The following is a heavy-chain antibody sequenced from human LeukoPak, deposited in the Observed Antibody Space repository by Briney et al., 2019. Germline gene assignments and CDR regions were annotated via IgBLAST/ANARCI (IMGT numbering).Heavy chain of an antibody. V-gene: IGHV3-30*02. CDR2: IRYDGSNK. D-gene: IGHD5-12*01. J-gene: IGHJ4*02. Sequence: GGSLRLSCAASGFTFSSYGMHWVRQAPGKGLEWVAFIRYDGSNKYYADSVKGRFTISRDNSKNTLYLQMNSLRAEGTAVYYCANPAGLRLYYFDYWGQGTLATVSS. CDR1: GFTFSSYG. CDR3: ANPAGLRLYYFDY.